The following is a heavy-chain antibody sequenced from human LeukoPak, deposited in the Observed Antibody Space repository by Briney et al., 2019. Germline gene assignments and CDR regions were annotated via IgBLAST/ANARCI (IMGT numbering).Heavy chain of an antibody. J-gene: IGHJ6*03. V-gene: IGHV3-21*01. CDR2: ISSSSSYI. D-gene: IGHD3-10*01. Sequence: AGGSLRLSCAASGFTFSSYSMNWVRQAPGKRLEGVSSISSSSSYIYYADSVKGRYTISRDNAKNSLYLQMNSLRAEDTAVYYCARDWMVRGVTTNYYYYMDVWGKGTTVTVSS. CDR3: ARDWMVRGVTTNYYYYMDV. CDR1: GFTFSSYS.